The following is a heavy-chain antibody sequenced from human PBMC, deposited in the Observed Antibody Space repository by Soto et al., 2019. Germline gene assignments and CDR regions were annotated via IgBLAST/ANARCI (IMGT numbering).Heavy chain of an antibody. CDR2: IGSGGDT. CDR3: TRKTPPTGMEV. V-gene: IGHV3-13*01. J-gene: IGHJ6*02. CDR1: GFTLSSYD. Sequence: EVQLVESGVGLVQPGGSLRLSCAASGFTLSSYDIPWVRQATGEGLAWVSGIGSGGDTHYADSVKGRFIISREDGKNSLYLQMNNLRVGDTAVYYCTRKTPPTGMEVWGQGATVTVSS. D-gene: IGHD3-9*01.